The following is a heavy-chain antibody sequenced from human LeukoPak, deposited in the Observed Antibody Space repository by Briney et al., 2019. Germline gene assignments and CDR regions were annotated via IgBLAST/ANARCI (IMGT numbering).Heavy chain of an antibody. J-gene: IGHJ4*02. V-gene: IGHV3-30-3*01. Sequence: PGGSLRLSCAASGFTFSSYAMHWVRQAPGKGLEWVAVISYDGSNKYYADSVKGRFTISRDNSKNTLYLQMNSLRAEDTAVYYCARDQSKYVLRFLEYWGQGTLVTVSS. CDR3: ARDQSKYVLRFLEY. D-gene: IGHD3-3*01. CDR1: GFTFSSYA. CDR2: ISYDGSNK.